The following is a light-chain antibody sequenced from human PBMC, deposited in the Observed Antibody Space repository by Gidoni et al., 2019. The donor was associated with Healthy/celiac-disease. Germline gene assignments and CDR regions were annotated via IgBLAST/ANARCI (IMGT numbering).Light chain of an antibody. J-gene: IGKJ1*01. CDR1: QSVSSSY. CDR3: QQYGSSLWT. Sequence: ELVLTQSPGTLSLSPGERAILSCRGSQSVSSSYLAVYQQKPGQAPRLLIYSAASRATGSPDRFSGSGSGTDFTLTIIRLEPEDLAFYYCQQYGSSLWTFXXXTKVEIK. CDR2: SAA. V-gene: IGKV3-20*01.